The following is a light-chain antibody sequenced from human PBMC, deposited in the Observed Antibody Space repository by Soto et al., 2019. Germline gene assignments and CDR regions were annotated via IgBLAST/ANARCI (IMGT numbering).Light chain of an antibody. CDR2: NVK. CDR3: SSYTNSNTLV. J-gene: IGLJ1*01. Sequence: QSVLTQPASVSGSPGQSITISCTGTSSDVGGHNSVAWYQHNPGKAPKLIIYNVKNRPSGVSSRFSGSKSGNTASLSISGLQAEDEADYYCSSYTNSNTLVFGTGTKLTVL. CDR1: SSDVGGHNS. V-gene: IGLV2-14*01.